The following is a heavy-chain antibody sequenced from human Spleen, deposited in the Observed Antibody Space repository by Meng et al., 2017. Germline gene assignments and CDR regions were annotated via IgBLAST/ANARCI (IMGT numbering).Heavy chain of an antibody. CDR2: INHSGST. D-gene: IGHD1-26*01. Sequence: ESLKISCTVSDDSISSYYWNWIRQPPGKGLEWIGEINHSGSTNYNPSLKSRVTISVDTSKNQFSLKLSSVTAADTAVYSCARRGLSGRYYGALDYWGQGTLVTVSS. J-gene: IGHJ4*02. V-gene: IGHV4-34*01. CDR1: DDSISSYY. CDR3: ARRGLSGRYYGALDY.